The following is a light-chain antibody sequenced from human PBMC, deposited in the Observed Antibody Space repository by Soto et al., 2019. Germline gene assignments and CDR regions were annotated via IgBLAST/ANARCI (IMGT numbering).Light chain of an antibody. J-gene: IGKJ1*01. Sequence: EIVLTQSPATLSLSPGERATLSCRAGQSVSSYLAWYQQKPGQAPRLLIYDASNMATGIPARFSGSGSGTDFTLTISSLEPEDVAVYYCTQRITWPWTSGQGTKVELK. CDR3: TQRITWPWT. CDR2: DAS. V-gene: IGKV3-11*01. CDR1: QSVSSY.